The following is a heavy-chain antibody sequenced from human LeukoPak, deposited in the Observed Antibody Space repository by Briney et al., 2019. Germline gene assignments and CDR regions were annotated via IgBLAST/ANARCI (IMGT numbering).Heavy chain of an antibody. J-gene: IGHJ4*02. Sequence: PGRSLRLSCAASGFTFSRYAIHWVRQAPGKGLEWVSVISGSGGATFYGDSVQGRFTISRDNSRDTLYLQMSSLRAEDTAVYYCGKYLQTTVGANDYWGQGTLVTVSS. CDR2: ISGSGGAT. V-gene: IGHV3-23*01. CDR1: GFTFSRYA. CDR3: GKYLQTTVGANDY. D-gene: IGHD1-26*01.